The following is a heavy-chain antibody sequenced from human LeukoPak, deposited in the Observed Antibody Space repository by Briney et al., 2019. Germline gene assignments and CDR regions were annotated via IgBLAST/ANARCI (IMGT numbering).Heavy chain of an antibody. Sequence: PSETLSLTCTVSGGSISRISYYRAWIRQPPGKGLEWIGSIYYSGSTYYNPSLKSRVTISVDTSKNQFSLKLSSVTAADTAVYYCASRYSSSYYCDYWGQGTLVTVSS. D-gene: IGHD6-6*01. J-gene: IGHJ4*02. CDR2: IYYSGST. CDR1: GGSISRISYY. V-gene: IGHV4-39*01. CDR3: ASRYSSSYYCDY.